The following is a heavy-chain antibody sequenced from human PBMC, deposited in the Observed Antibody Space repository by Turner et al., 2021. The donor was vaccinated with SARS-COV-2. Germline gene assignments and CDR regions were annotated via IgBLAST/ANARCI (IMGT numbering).Heavy chain of an antibody. J-gene: IGHJ4*02. V-gene: IGHV4-39*01. CDR1: GGSISSTTYH. Sequence: QLQLQESGPRLVKPSETLSLTCTVSGGSISSTTYHWGWIRQPPGKGLEWLGSIYSTGSTYYKPSLKSRLTISLDPSKNQVSLRLSSVTAADTAVYYCARRGYCTSTACYKNMNLPEKPYSFDSWGQGTLVSVSS. CDR2: IYSTGST. D-gene: IGHD2-8*01. CDR3: ARRGYCTSTACYKNMNLPEKPYSFDS.